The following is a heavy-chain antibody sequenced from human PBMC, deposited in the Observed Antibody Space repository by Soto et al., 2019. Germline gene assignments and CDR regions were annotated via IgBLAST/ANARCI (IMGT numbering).Heavy chain of an antibody. J-gene: IGHJ4*02. Sequence: EVQLLESGGGLVQPGGSMRLSCAASGFTFSSYAMSWVRQAPGKGLEWVSATSGSGGSTYYADSVKGRFTISRDNSKNTLYLQMNSLRAEDTAVYYCAKQIWFGELLFDYWGQGTLVTVSS. CDR3: AKQIWFGELLFDY. D-gene: IGHD3-10*01. CDR1: GFTFSSYA. V-gene: IGHV3-23*01. CDR2: TSGSGGST.